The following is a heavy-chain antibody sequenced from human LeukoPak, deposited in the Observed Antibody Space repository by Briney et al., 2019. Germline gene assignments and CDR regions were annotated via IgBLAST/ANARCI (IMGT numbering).Heavy chain of an antibody. CDR3: ARDLLGGDAFDI. CDR1: GFAGSSCA. J-gene: IGHJ3*02. CDR2: ISYDGSNK. D-gene: IGHD3-16*01. V-gene: IGHV3-30*04. Sequence: PGGSLGLSWAASGFAGSSCAMHWVRQAPGKRLEWVAVISYDGSNKYYADSVKGRFTISRDNSKNTLYLQMNSLRAEDTAVYYCARDLLGGDAFDIWGQGTMVTVSS.